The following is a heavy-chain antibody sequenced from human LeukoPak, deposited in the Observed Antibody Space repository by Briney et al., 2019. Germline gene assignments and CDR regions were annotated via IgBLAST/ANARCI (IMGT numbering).Heavy chain of an antibody. J-gene: IGHJ4*02. CDR3: ARGSYCSSTTCYRYFDY. CDR2: KEDGSGN. Sequence: KEDGSGNSDVDSVKGRLTISRDNAKNSLYLQMNSLRAEDTAVYYCARGSYCSSTTCYRYFDYWGQGTLVTVSS. D-gene: IGHD2-2*01. V-gene: IGHV3-7*01.